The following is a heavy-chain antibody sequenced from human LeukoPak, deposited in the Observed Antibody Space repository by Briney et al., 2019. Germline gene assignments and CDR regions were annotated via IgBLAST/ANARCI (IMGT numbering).Heavy chain of an antibody. D-gene: IGHD3-22*01. V-gene: IGHV3-30*04. CDR1: GFTFSSYA. Sequence: GRSLRLSCAASGFTFSSYAMDWVRQAPGKGLEWVAVISYDGSNKYYADSVKGRFTISRDNSKNTLYLQMNSLRAEDTAVYYCATKVRYYDSSGYYYEDAFDIWGQGTMVTVSS. CDR3: ATKVRYYDSSGYYYEDAFDI. J-gene: IGHJ3*02. CDR2: ISYDGSNK.